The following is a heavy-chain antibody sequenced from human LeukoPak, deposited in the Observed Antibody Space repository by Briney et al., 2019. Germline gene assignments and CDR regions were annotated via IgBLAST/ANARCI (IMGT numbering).Heavy chain of an antibody. CDR3: ARVDDYGGNGGRFDP. Sequence: ASVKVSCKASGYTFTSYGISWVRQAPGQGLEWMGWISAYNGNTNYAQKLQGRVTMTTDTSTSTAYMELRSLRSDDTAVYYCARVDDYGGNGGRFDPWGQGTLVTVSS. D-gene: IGHD4-23*01. CDR1: GYTFTSYG. J-gene: IGHJ5*02. V-gene: IGHV1-18*01. CDR2: ISAYNGNT.